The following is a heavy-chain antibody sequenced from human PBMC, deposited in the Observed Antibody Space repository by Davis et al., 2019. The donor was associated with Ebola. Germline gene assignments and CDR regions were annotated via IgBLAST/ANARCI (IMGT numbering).Heavy chain of an antibody. D-gene: IGHD3-22*01. J-gene: IGHJ5*02. CDR2: IIPIPATA. CDR3: ARDKSSGYYTWFDP. V-gene: IGHV1-69*11. Sequence: AASVKVSCKASGGTFSSYATSRVRQAPGLGLEWMGRIIPIPATANYAQKFKGRVTITADESTSTAYMELSSLRSEDTAVYYRARDKSSGYYTWFDPWGQGTLVTVSS. CDR1: GGTFSSYA.